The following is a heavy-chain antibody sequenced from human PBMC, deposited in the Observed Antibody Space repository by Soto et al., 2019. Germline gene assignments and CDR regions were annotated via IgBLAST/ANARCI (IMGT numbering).Heavy chain of an antibody. V-gene: IGHV3-33*01. CDR2: IWHDGNNK. D-gene: IGHD1-26*01. Sequence: PGGCLRLSCAASVFTFSNYGMHWVRQAPGKGLEWVAIIWHDGNNKYYADSVRGRFIISRDNSKNRLYLQMNSLRAEDTAVYYCASDLVGASDSYGLDVWGQGTPVPVSS. J-gene: IGHJ6*02. CDR1: VFTFSNYG. CDR3: ASDLVGASDSYGLDV.